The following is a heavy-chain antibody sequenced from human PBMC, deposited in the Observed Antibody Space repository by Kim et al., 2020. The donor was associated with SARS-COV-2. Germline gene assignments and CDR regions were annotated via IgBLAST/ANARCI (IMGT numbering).Heavy chain of an antibody. CDR1: GGSISNNNYF. V-gene: IGHV4-39*07. CDR3: ATHKRFADYVDY. D-gene: IGHD3-16*01. J-gene: IGHJ4*02. CDR2: IHYRGNT. Sequence: SETLSLTCTVSGGSISNNNYFWVWIRQSPGKGLEWIGSIHYRGNTYYNPSLGGRVTISADMSKNQFSLKLNSVTAADTAVYYCATHKRFADYVDYWGQGT.